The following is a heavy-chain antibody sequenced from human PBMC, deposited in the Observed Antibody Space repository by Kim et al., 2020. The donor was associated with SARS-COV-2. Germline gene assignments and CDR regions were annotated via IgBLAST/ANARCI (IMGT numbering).Heavy chain of an antibody. CDR1: GGSISSYY. CDR2: IYYSGST. V-gene: IGHV4-59*13. J-gene: IGHJ4*02. CDR3: ARDRGYDYVWGSYPPSGYFDY. D-gene: IGHD3-16*02. Sequence: SETLSLTCTVSGGSISSYYWSWIRQPPGKGLEWIGYIYYSGSTNYNPSLKSRVTISVDTSKNQFSLKLSSVTAADTAVYYCARDRGYDYVWGSYPPSGYFDYWGQGTLGTVSS.